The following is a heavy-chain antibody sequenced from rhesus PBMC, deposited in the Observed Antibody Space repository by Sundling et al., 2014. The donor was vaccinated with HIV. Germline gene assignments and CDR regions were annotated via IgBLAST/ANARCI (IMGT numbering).Heavy chain of an antibody. CDR3: ARSGIWGSDFDS. CDR2: ISGSRGNT. J-gene: IGHJ4*01. Sequence: QVQLKESGPGVVKSSETLSLTCAVSGGSISFNSWSWIRQPPGKGVEWVGRISGSRGNTDYSPSLKSRVIISTDTSKNHFSLKLTSVTAADTAVYYCARSGIWGSDFDSWGQGVLVTVSS. CDR1: GGSISFNS. D-gene: IGHD3-22*01. V-gene: IGHV4-173*01.